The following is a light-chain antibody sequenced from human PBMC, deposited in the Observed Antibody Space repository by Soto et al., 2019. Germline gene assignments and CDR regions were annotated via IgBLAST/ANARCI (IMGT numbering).Light chain of an antibody. V-gene: IGLV1-36*01. CDR3: ATWDDSLNAYV. CDR1: SSNIGNNA. J-gene: IGLJ1*01. CDR2: YDD. Sequence: QSVLTQPPSVSEAPRQRVTISCSGSSSNIGNNAVNWYQQLPGQAPKIVIYYDDLLTSGVSDRFSGSKSGISASLAISDLQSDDEADYCATWDDSLNAYVFGPGTKVTVL.